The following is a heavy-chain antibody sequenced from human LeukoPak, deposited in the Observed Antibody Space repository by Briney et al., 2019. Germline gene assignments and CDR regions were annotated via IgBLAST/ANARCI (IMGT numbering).Heavy chain of an antibody. CDR1: GFTFSSYS. J-gene: IGHJ6*02. CDR2: ISSSSSYI. Sequence: KPGGSLRLSCAASGFTFSSYSMNWVRQAPGKGLEWVSSISSSSSYIYYADSVKGRFTISRDNSKNTLYLQMNSLRAEDTAVYYCARVLPGIAVAGSYYYYGMDVWGQGTTVTVSS. CDR3: ARVLPGIAVAGSYYYYGMDV. D-gene: IGHD6-19*01. V-gene: IGHV3-21*01.